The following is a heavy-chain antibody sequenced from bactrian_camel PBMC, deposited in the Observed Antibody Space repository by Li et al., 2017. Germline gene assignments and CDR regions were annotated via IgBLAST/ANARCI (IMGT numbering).Heavy chain of an antibody. CDR2: IDNDIGTT. CDR1: GFTFSSYD. Sequence: VQLVESGGGLVQPGGSLRLSCAASGFTFSSYDMSWVRQAPGKGLEWVSAIDNDIGTTYYADSVKGRFTISRDNAKHTLYLQMNSLNPEDSAMYYCAAKWRTTESCVGSRLRDDFAYWGQGTQVTVS. J-gene: IGHJ6*01. V-gene: IGHV3S40*01. CDR3: AAKWRTTESCVGSRLRDDFAY. D-gene: IGHD5*01.